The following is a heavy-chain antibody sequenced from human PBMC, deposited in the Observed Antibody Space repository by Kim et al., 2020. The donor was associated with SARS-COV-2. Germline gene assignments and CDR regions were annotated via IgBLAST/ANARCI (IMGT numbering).Heavy chain of an antibody. CDR3: ARGSIVATINNYYYGMDV. Sequence: ASVKVSCKASGYTFTSYGISWVRQAPGQGLEWMGWISAYNGNTNYAQKLQGRVTMTTDTSTSTAYMELRSLRSDDTAVYYCARGSIVATINNYYYGMDVWGQGTTVTVSS. D-gene: IGHD5-12*01. CDR2: ISAYNGNT. V-gene: IGHV1-18*04. J-gene: IGHJ6*02. CDR1: GYTFTSYG.